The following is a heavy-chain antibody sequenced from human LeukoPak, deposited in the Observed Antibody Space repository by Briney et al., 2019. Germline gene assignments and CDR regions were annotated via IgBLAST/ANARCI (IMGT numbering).Heavy chain of an antibody. D-gene: IGHD3-16*01. J-gene: IGHJ4*02. CDR1: GGSISSFD. CDR2: IYYSGST. V-gene: IGHV4-59*01. CDR3: ARVITVRGVIFDY. Sequence: SETLSLTCTVSGGSISSFDWSWIRQSPGKGLEWIGFIYYSGSTSYNPSLKSRATISVDTSQNQLSLELTSVTAADTAVYYCARVITVRGVIFDYWGQGTLVTVSS.